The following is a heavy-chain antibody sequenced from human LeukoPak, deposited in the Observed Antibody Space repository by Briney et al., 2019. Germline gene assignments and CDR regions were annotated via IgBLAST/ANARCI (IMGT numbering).Heavy chain of an antibody. CDR2: IYYSGNT. J-gene: IGHJ4*02. V-gene: IGHV4-59*01. D-gene: IGHD3-10*01. CDR3: AGDTYGSDY. CDR1: GVSISSYY. Sequence: SETLSLTCSVSGVSISSYYWNWIRQSPGKGLEWIGYIYYSGNTYYNPSLKSRVTISIDTSKNQFSQRLTSVTAADTAVYYCAGDTYGSDYWGQGTLVTVSS.